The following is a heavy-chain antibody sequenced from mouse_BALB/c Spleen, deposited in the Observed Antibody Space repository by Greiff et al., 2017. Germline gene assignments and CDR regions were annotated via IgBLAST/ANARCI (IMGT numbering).Heavy chain of an antibody. Sequence: EVKLVESGGGLVQPGGSRKLSCAASGFTFSSFGMHWVRQAPEKGLEWVAYISSGSSTIYYADTVKGRFTISRDNPKNTLFLQMTSLRSEDTAMYYCARGRYGNPHYYAMDYWGQGTSVTVSS. CDR2: ISSGSSTI. CDR3: ARGRYGNPHYYAMDY. J-gene: IGHJ4*01. V-gene: IGHV5-17*02. CDR1: GFTFSSFG. D-gene: IGHD2-10*02.